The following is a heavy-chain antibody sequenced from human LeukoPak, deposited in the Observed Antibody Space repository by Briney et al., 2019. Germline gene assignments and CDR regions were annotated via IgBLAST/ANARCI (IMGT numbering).Heavy chain of an antibody. J-gene: IGHJ4*02. D-gene: IGHD6-6*01. V-gene: IGHV1-2*02. CDR2: INPTGGT. CDR3: ARDLGWSSSH. CDR1: GYTFTGHY. Sequence: ASVKDSCKASGYTFTGHYMNWVRLAPGQGLGWMGWINPTGGTTYAQKLQDRVTMTRDTSINTAYMELSGLRSDDTAVYYCARDLGWSSSHWGQGTLVTVSS.